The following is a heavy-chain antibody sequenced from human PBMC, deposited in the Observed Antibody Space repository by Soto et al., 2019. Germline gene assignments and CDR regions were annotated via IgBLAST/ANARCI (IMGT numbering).Heavy chain of an antibody. V-gene: IGHV1-18*01. CDR2: ISAYNGNT. CDR1: GYTFTSYG. CDR3: ARDARLGYCSGGSCYSITPGGWFDP. Sequence: ASVKVSCKASGYTFTSYGISWVRQAPGQGLEWMGWISAYNGNTNYAQKLQGRVTMTTDTSTSTAYMELRSLRSDDTAVYYCARDARLGYCSGGSCYSITPGGWFDPWGQGTLVTVSS. J-gene: IGHJ5*02. D-gene: IGHD2-15*01.